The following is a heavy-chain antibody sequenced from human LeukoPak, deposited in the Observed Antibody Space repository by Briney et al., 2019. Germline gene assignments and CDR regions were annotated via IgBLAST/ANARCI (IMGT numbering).Heavy chain of an antibody. V-gene: IGHV3-23*01. CDR1: GFTFSSYA. J-gene: IGHJ4*02. CDR2: ISGSGGST. Sequence: GGSLRLSCAASGFTFSSYAMSWVRQAPGRGLEWVSVISGSGGSTYYADSVKGRFTISRDNSKNTLYLQMNSLRAEDTAVYYCAKGSSSSSRYYFDYWGQGTLVTVSS. CDR3: AKGSSSSSRYYFDY. D-gene: IGHD6-6*01.